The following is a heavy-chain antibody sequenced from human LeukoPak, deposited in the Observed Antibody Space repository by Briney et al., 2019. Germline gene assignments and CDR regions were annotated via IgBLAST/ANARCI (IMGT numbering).Heavy chain of an antibody. CDR2: INAGNGNT. V-gene: IGHV1-3*01. D-gene: IGHD6-13*01. J-gene: IGHJ4*02. CDR3: ARVTRAAAAGYRFGY. Sequence: ASVKVSCKASGYTFTSYAMHWVRQAPGQRLEWMGWINAGNGNTKYSQKFQGRVTITRDTSASTAYMELSSLRSEDTAVYYCARVTRAAAAGYRFGYWGQGTLVTVSS. CDR1: GYTFTSYA.